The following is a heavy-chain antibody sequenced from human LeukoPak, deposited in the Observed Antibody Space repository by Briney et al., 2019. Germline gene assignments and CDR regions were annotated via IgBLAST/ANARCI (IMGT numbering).Heavy chain of an antibody. J-gene: IGHJ4*02. Sequence: SETLSLTCTVSGGSISGYYWSWIRQPPGKGLEWIGEINHSGSTNYNPSLKSRVTISVDTSKNQFSLKLSSVTAADTAVYYCARGARLDYYGSGRKPFDYWGQGTLVTVSS. CDR2: INHSGST. CDR1: GGSISGYY. CDR3: ARGARLDYYGSGRKPFDY. D-gene: IGHD3-10*01. V-gene: IGHV4-34*01.